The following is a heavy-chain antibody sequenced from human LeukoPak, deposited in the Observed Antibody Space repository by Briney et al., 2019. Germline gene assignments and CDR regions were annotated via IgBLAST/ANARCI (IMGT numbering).Heavy chain of an antibody. V-gene: IGHV3-23*01. CDR3: ANEDSGRNAFDI. CDR2: ISGSGGST. J-gene: IGHJ3*02. D-gene: IGHD1-26*01. Sequence: PGGSLRLSCAASGFIYNSYGMSWVRQAPGKGLEWVSAISGSGGSTYYADSVKGRFTISRDNSKNTLYLQVNSLRAEDTAIYYCANEDSGRNAFDIWGQGTMVTVSS. CDR1: GFIYNSYG.